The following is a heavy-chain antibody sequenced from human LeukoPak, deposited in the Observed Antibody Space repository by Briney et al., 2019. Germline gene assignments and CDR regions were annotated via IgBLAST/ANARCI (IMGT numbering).Heavy chain of an antibody. D-gene: IGHD6-6*01. J-gene: IGHJ3*02. V-gene: IGHV4-59*01. Sequence: SETLSLTCTVSAGSIISYYWSWIRHPPAEGREYIGYIYHTGTTNYSPSLKIRVTIPVDTSKTQFSLRLNSVTAAATAVYSCARDLGATSLLASRPRRGIFDISGHRTVVTASS. CDR1: AGSIISYY. CDR2: IYHTGTT. CDR3: ARDLGATSLLASRPRRGIFDI.